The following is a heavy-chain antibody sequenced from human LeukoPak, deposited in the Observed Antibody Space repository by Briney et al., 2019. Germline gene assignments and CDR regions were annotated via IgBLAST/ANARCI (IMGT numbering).Heavy chain of an antibody. V-gene: IGHV1-24*01. CDR1: GYTLTELS. CDR2: FDPEDGET. J-gene: IGHJ3*02. Sequence: ASVKVSCKVSGYTLTELSMHWVRQAPGKGLEWMGGFDPEDGETIYAQKFQGRVTMTEDTSTDTAYMELSSLRSEGTAVYYCATDLRGYSYGSVAFDIWGQGTMVTVSS. D-gene: IGHD5-18*01. CDR3: ATDLRGYSYGSVAFDI.